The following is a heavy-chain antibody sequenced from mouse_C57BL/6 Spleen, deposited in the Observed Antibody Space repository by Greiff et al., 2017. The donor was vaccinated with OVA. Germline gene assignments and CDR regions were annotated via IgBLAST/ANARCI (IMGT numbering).Heavy chain of an antibody. Sequence: VQLQQSGAELVKPGASVKLSCTASGFNFKDYYMHWVKQRTEQGLEWIGRIDPEDGETKYAPKFQGKATITADTSFNTAYLQLSSLTSEVTAVDYCAISVSVDDVAYWGQGILVTVSA. CDR2: IDPEDGET. D-gene: IGHD2-12*01. CDR3: AISVSVDDVAY. V-gene: IGHV14-2*01. CDR1: GFNFKDYY. J-gene: IGHJ3*01.